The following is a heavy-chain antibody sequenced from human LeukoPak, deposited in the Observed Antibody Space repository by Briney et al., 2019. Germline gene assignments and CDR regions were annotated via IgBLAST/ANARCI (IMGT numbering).Heavy chain of an antibody. V-gene: IGHV4-34*01. J-gene: IGHJ5*02. CDR1: GGSFSGYY. Sequence: PSETLSLTCAVYGGSFSGYYWSWIRQPPGKGLEWIGSIYYSGRTYYNPSLKSRVTISVDTSKNQFSLKLSSVTAADTAVYYCARKRVVPAALFYWFDPWGQGTLVTVSS. D-gene: IGHD2-2*01. CDR3: ARKRVVPAALFYWFDP. CDR2: IYYSGRT.